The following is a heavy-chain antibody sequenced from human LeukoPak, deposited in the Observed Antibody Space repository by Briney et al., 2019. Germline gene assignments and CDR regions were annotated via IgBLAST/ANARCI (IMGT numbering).Heavy chain of an antibody. V-gene: IGHV4-39*07. J-gene: IGHJ4*02. CDR3: EAGTPQRWSSV. CDR1: GDSIKSIRYY. Sequence: SETLSLTCTVSGDSIKSIRYYWAWVRLHPGKGLEWIASIYYSRTTYYNPSLKGRFTISRDTSRNQQYPKLSSVTAADTAIYYCEAGTPQRWSSVWGKGTLVTVSS. D-gene: IGHD3-10*01. CDR2: IYYSRTT.